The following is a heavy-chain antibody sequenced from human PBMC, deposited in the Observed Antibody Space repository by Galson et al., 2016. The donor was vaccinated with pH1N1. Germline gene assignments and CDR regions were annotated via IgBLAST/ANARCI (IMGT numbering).Heavy chain of an antibody. CDR3: ARQNDYGDYRGDAFDI. Sequence: QSGAEVKKPGESLKISCKGSGYSFSSSWIGWVRQVPGKGLEWMGIIYLGGSHIRYSPSFQGQVTISADKSTDIVYLQWSSLKASDTAIYYCARQNDYGDYRGDAFDIWGQGTMVIVSS. CDR1: GYSFSSSW. J-gene: IGHJ3*02. CDR2: IYLGGSHI. V-gene: IGHV5-51*01. D-gene: IGHD4-17*01.